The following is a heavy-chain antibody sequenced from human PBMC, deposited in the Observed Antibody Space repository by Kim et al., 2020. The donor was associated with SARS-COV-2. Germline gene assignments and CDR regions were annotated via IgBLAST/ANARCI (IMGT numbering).Heavy chain of an antibody. CDR3: ARTVSYDASGYFRPFDS. CDR1: GFTLTKHW. V-gene: IGHV3-7*03. J-gene: IGHJ4*01. Sequence: GGSLRLSCAASGFTLTKHWMSWVRQAPGKGLEWVANIKQDGSEKNYVDSVKGRFTVSRDNAKNSLYLQMNSLRAEDTAVYYCARTVSYDASGYFRPFDS. D-gene: IGHD3-22*01. CDR2: IKQDGSEK.